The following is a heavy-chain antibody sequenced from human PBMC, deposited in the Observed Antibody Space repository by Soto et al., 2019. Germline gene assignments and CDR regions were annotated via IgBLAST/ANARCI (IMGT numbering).Heavy chain of an antibody. CDR3: AKGLTPGRYCSGGSCYSLGY. Sequence: EVQLLESGGGLVQPGGSLRLSCAASGFTFSSYAMSWVRQAPGKGLEWVSAISGSGGSTYYADSVKGRFTISRDNSKNTLYLQMNSLRAEDTAVYYCAKGLTPGRYCSGGSCYSLGYWGQGTLVTVSS. D-gene: IGHD2-15*01. V-gene: IGHV3-23*01. CDR1: GFTFSSYA. CDR2: ISGSGGST. J-gene: IGHJ4*02.